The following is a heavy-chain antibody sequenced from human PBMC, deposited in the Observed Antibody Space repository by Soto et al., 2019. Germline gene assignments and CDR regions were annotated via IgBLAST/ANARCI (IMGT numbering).Heavy chain of an antibody. CDR3: ASLPRTYGSGIAGERYYYYGMDV. Sequence: SETLSLTCTVSGGSISSGGYYWSWIRQHPGKGLEWIGYIYYSGSTYYNPSLKSRVTISVDTSKNQFSLKLSSVTAADTAVYYCASLPRTYGSGIAGERYYYYGMDVWGQGTTVTVSS. CDR1: GGSISSGGYY. CDR2: IYYSGST. J-gene: IGHJ6*02. D-gene: IGHD3-10*01. V-gene: IGHV4-31*03.